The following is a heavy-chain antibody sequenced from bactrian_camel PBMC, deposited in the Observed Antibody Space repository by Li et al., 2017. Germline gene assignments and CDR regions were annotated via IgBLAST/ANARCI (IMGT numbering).Heavy chain of an antibody. D-gene: IGHD4*01. CDR2: IWTSADST. Sequence: HVQLVESGGGSVQAGGSLRLSCAASGYTFNNNCVGWFRQAAGKGRERVPTIWTSADSTYYDDSVRGRATISQDNAKNTVYLQMNSLKPEDTAMYFCATVAWAGGMCSDYKEADFEYWGQGTQVTVS. CDR1: GYTFNNNC. V-gene: IGHV3S1*01. CDR3: ATVAWAGGMCSDYKEADFEY. J-gene: IGHJ6*01.